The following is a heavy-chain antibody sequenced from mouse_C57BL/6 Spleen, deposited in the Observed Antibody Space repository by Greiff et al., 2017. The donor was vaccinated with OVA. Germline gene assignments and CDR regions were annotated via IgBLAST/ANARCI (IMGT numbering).Heavy chain of an antibody. Sequence: VQLQQSGPELVKPGASVKISCKASGYTFTDYYMNWVKQSHGKSLEWIGDINPNNGGTSYNQKFKGKATLTVDKSSSTAYMELRSLTSEDSAVYYCARDSGYNYFDYWGQGTTLTVSS. CDR1: GYTFTDYY. V-gene: IGHV1-26*01. D-gene: IGHD3-2*02. CDR3: ARDSGYNYFDY. CDR2: INPNNGGT. J-gene: IGHJ2*01.